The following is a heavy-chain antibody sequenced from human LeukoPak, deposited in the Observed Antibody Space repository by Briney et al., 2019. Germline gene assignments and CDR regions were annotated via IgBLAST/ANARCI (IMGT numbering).Heavy chain of an antibody. CDR2: IYYSGST. V-gene: IGHV4-59*01. CDR3: AGDKGPTFYMDV. CDR1: GGSISSYY. J-gene: IGHJ6*03. Sequence: SETLSLTCTVSGGSISSYYWSWIRQPPGKGLEWIGYIYYSGSTNYNPSLKSRVTISVDTSKNQFSLKLSSVTAADTAVYYCAGDKGPTFYMDVWGKGTTVTVSS.